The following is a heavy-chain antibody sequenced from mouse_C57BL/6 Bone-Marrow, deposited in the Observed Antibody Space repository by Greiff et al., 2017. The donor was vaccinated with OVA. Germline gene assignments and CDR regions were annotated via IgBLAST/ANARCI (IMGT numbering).Heavy chain of an antibody. J-gene: IGHJ4*01. V-gene: IGHV1-64*01. Sequence: QVQLQQPGAELVKPGASVKLSCKASGYTFTSYWMHWVTQRPGQGLEWIGMIHPNSGSTNYNEKFKSKATLTVDKSSSTAYMQLSSLTSEDSAVYYCASLYDGDYVYAMDYWGQGTSVTVSS. CDR1: GYTFTSYW. CDR2: IHPNSGST. CDR3: ASLYDGDYVYAMDY. D-gene: IGHD2-3*01.